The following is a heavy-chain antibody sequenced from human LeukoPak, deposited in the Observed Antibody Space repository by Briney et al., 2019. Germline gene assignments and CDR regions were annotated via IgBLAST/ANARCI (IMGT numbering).Heavy chain of an antibody. J-gene: IGHJ4*02. V-gene: IGHV1-18*01. Sequence: ASVKVSCKAFGYTFTSYGISWVRQAPGQGLEWMGWISAYNGNTNYAQKFQGRVTMTRDTSISTAHMELSRLRSDDTAVYYCARDSRPIFEWQQLGGDYWGQGTLVTVSS. CDR3: ARDSRPIFEWQQLGGDY. CDR2: ISAYNGNT. CDR1: GYTFTSYG. D-gene: IGHD6-13*01.